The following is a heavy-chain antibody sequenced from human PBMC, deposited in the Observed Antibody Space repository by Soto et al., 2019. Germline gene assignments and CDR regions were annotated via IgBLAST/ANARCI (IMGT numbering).Heavy chain of an antibody. J-gene: IGHJ4*02. V-gene: IGHV3-64D*08. Sequence: GGSLRLSCSASGFTFSSYAMHWVRQAPGKGLEYVSAISSNGGSTYYADSVKGRFTISRDNSKNTLYLQMSSLRAEDTAVYYCVKDLFVYYGRPRGFFDYWGQGTLVNGS. CDR2: ISSNGGST. D-gene: IGHD3-10*01. CDR3: VKDLFVYYGRPRGFFDY. CDR1: GFTFSSYA.